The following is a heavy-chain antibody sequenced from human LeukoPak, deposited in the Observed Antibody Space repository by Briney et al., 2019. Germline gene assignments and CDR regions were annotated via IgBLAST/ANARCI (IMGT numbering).Heavy chain of an antibody. V-gene: IGHV4-59*01. CDR3: ARGQARWSSLDY. J-gene: IGHJ4*02. CDR2: IYHSGST. D-gene: IGHD2-8*01. CDR1: GGSISSYY. Sequence: SETLSLTCTVSGGSISSYYWSWIRQPPEKGLEWIGYIYHSGSTNYNPSLKSRVTISVDTSKNQFSLKLTSVTAADTAVHYCARGQARWSSLDYWGQGTLVTVSS.